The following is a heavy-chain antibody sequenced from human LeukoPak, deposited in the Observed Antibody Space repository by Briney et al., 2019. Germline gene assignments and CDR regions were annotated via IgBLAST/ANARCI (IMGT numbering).Heavy chain of an antibody. J-gene: IGHJ6*02. CDR3: ARGNAGDYYYGMDV. Sequence: GASVKVSCKASGGTFSSYAISWVRQAPGQGLEWMGGIIPIFGTANYAQKFPGRVTITADESTSTAYMELSSLRSEDTAVYYCARGNAGDYYYGMDVWGQGTTVTVSS. CDR2: IIPIFGTA. CDR1: GGTFSSYA. D-gene: IGHD3-10*01. V-gene: IGHV1-69*13.